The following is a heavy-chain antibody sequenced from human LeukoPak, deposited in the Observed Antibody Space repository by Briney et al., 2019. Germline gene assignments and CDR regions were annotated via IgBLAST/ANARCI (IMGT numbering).Heavy chain of an antibody. V-gene: IGHV1-46*01. CDR1: GYTFTNYY. CDR2: INPSGGTT. Sequence: GASVQVSCKASGYTFTNYYLHWVRQAPGQGLEWMGIINPSGGTTTYAQKFQGRLTVTRDTSTSTVYMELSSLRPEDTAMYYCARGGLGIQASFDYRGQGTLATVSS. CDR3: ARGGLGIQASFDY. J-gene: IGHJ4*02. D-gene: IGHD7-27*01.